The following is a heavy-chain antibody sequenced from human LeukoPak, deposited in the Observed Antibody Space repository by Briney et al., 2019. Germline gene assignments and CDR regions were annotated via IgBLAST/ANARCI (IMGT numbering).Heavy chain of an antibody. Sequence: PGGSLRLSCAASGFTFSSYTMNWVRQAPGKGLEWVSSISKSSNYMYYADSVKGRFTISRDNAKNSVYLQMNSLRAEDTAVYYCARASGSSGWYHFDYWGQGTLVTVSS. CDR2: ISKSSNYM. CDR3: ARASGSSGWYHFDY. CDR1: GFTFSSYT. J-gene: IGHJ4*02. V-gene: IGHV3-21*01. D-gene: IGHD6-19*01.